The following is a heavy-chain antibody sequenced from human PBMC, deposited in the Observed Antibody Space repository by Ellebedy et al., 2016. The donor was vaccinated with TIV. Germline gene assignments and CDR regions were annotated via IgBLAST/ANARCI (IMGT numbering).Heavy chain of an antibody. J-gene: IGHJ5*02. V-gene: IGHV3-48*02. Sequence: GESLKISCAGSGFNFGDYSMNWVRQAPGKGLEWISYINAGGERIYYADSVKGRFTISRDNARNILYLHMNRLRDEDTAVYYCASRAASWYSDNNWFDPWGQGSPVTVSS. D-gene: IGHD6-13*01. CDR3: ASRAASWYSDNNWFDP. CDR1: GFNFGDYS. CDR2: INAGGERI.